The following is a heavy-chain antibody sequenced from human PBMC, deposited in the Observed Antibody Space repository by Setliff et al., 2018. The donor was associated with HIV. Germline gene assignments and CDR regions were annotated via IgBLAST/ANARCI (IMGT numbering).Heavy chain of an antibody. CDR1: GYTFTSYY. V-gene: IGHV1-46*01. CDR2: IKPSGGST. J-gene: IGHJ6*03. D-gene: IGHD3-22*01. Sequence: GASVKVSCKASGYTFTSYYMHWVRQAPGQGLEWMGIIKPSGGSTSYAQKFQGRVTMTRDTSISTAYMEMSRLTSDDTAVYYCARGLGANYYDSSGPDYYYYYHMDVWGKGTTVTVSS. CDR3: ARGLGANYYDSSGPDYYYYYHMDV.